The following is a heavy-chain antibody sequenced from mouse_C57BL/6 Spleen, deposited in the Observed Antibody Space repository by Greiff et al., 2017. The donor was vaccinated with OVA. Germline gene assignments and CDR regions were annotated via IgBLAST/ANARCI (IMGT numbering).Heavy chain of an antibody. Sequence: QVQLQQSGAELARPGASVKLSCKASGYTFTSYGISWVKQRTGQGLEWIGEIYPRSGNTYYNEKFKGKATLTADKSSSTAYMELRSLTSEDSAVYFCARQDYGSSYDAMGYWGQGTSVTVSS. CDR2: IYPRSGNT. CDR1: GYTFTSYG. CDR3: ARQDYGSSYDAMGY. V-gene: IGHV1-81*01. D-gene: IGHD1-1*01. J-gene: IGHJ4*01.